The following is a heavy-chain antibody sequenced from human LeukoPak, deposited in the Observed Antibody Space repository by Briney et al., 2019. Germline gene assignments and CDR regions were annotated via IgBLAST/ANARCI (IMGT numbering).Heavy chain of an antibody. CDR2: VSFGGGT. CDR1: GDPISTEY. V-gene: IGHV4-59*01. D-gene: IGHD2-15*01. J-gene: IGHJ3*02. Sequence: TSEPLSLTCTVSGDPISTEYWSWIRQPPGKGLDWLGYVSFGGGTNYNPSLKSRVITSADKSKNQFSLNLTSVTAADTAVYYCVRASVESGGAFDIWGQGTMVTVSS. CDR3: VRASVESGGAFDI.